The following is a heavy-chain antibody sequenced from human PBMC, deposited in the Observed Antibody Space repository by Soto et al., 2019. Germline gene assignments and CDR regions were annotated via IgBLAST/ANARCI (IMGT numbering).Heavy chain of an antibody. Sequence: GGSLRLSCAASGFTFTNYAMNWVRQAPGKGLEWVSGISGGGGSTYYADSVKGRFTISRDTSKNTLYLQMNSLRAEDTAVYYCARNVVVPAAISIYYYYGMDVWGQGTTVTVSS. J-gene: IGHJ6*02. CDR1: GFTFTNYA. D-gene: IGHD2-2*02. V-gene: IGHV3-23*01. CDR2: ISGGGGST. CDR3: ARNVVVPAAISIYYYYGMDV.